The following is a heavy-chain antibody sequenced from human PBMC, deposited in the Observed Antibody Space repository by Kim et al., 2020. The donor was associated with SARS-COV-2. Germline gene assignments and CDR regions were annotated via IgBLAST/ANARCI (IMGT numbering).Heavy chain of an antibody. CDR3: ARAHPYDSSGYYLKYYYYYGMDV. CDR2: INPSGGDT. J-gene: IGHJ6*02. CDR1: GYTFTNYF. D-gene: IGHD3-22*01. Sequence: ASVKVSCKASGYTFTNYFIHWVRQAPGQGLQWMGIINPSGGDTTYAQKLQGRVTMTRDTSTSTVYMELSSLRSEDTAVYYCARAHPYDSSGYYLKYYYYYGMDVWGQGTTVTVPS. V-gene: IGHV1-46*01.